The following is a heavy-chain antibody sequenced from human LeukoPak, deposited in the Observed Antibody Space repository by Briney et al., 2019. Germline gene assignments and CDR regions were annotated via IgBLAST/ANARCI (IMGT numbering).Heavy chain of an antibody. D-gene: IGHD3-10*01. CDR3: ARQRLWFGGLRSQREYFDY. CDR2: INHSGST. V-gene: IGHV4-34*01. CDR1: GGSFSGYY. J-gene: IGHJ4*02. Sequence: SETLSLTCAVYGGSFSGYYWSWIRQPPGKGLEWIGEINHSGSTNYNPSLKSRVTISVDTSKNQFSLKLSSVTAADTAVYYCARQRLWFGGLRSQREYFDYWGQGTLVTVSS.